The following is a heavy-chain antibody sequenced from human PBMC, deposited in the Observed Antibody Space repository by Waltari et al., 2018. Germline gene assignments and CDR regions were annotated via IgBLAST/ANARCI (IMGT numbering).Heavy chain of an antibody. CDR2: IRYDGSNK. J-gene: IGHJ5*02. CDR3: AKEGSYYWFDP. Sequence: QVQLVESGGGVVQPGGSLRLSCAASGFTFSSYGMHWVRQAPGKGLEWVAFIRYDGSNKYYADSVKGRFTISRDNSKNTLYLQMNSLRAEDTAVYYCAKEGSYYWFDPWGQGTLVTVSS. V-gene: IGHV3-30*02. D-gene: IGHD1-26*01. CDR1: GFTFSSYG.